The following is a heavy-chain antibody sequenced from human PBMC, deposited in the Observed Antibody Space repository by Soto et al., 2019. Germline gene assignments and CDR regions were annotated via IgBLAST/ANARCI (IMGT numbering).Heavy chain of an antibody. Sequence: ASVKVSCKASGYSYNSYALHWVRQAPGQRLEWMGWINSGNGNTQYSQKFQGRVTITWDTSASTAYMELSSLKSDDTAVYYCACDRVGHYYYSGIDVWGQGTTVTVSS. V-gene: IGHV1-3*01. J-gene: IGHJ6*02. D-gene: IGHD1-26*01. CDR3: ACDRVGHYYYSGIDV. CDR1: GYSYNSYA. CDR2: INSGNGNT.